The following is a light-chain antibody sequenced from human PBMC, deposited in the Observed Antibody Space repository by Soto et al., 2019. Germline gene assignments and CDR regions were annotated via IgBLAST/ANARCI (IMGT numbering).Light chain of an antibody. V-gene: IGKV3-11*01. CDR1: QSVSRY. J-gene: IGKJ1*01. Sequence: EIVLTQSPATLSLSPWERATLSWRASQSVSRYLAWYQQKPGQAPRLLIYDASNRATGIPARFSGSGSVTDFTLTISRLEPEDFAVYYCQQYGSSLWTFGQGTKVDIK. CDR2: DAS. CDR3: QQYGSSLWT.